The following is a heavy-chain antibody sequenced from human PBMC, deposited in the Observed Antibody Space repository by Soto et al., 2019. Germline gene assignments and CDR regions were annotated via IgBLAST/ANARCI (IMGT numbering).Heavy chain of an antibody. CDR2: IRGSHGNT. V-gene: IGHV1-18*04. Sequence: QVQLVQSGAEVKKPGASVKVSCKASGYTFTSHGVSWVRQAPGPGLEWRGWIRGSHGNTKYAQSVQGRVTLTTDTSTSTAYMELRRLNSDDTAVYYCARDPVDCSSSRCSEDYWGQGTLVTVSS. CDR1: GYTFTSHG. CDR3: ARDPVDCSSSRCSEDY. J-gene: IGHJ4*02. D-gene: IGHD2-2*01.